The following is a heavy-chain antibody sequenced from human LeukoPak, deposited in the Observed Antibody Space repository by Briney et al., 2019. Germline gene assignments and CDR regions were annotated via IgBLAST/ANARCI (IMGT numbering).Heavy chain of an antibody. J-gene: IGHJ4*02. CDR1: GFTFSTYW. CDR3: ARESLGGSFGDY. D-gene: IGHD1-26*01. V-gene: IGHV3-30*03. CDR2: ISSDGTNT. Sequence: GGSLRLSCAASGFTFSTYWMSWVRQAPGKGLEWVSVISSDGTNTYYRDSVKGRFTISRDNSKNTLYLQMNSLRAEDTAMYYCARESLGGSFGDYWGQGTLVPVSS.